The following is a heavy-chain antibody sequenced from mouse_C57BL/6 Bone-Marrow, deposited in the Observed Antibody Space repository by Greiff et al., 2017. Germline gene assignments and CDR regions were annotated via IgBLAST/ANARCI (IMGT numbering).Heavy chain of an antibody. CDR2: IDPSDSYT. CDR1: GYTFTSYW. Sequence: QVQLQQPGAELVKPGASVKLSCKASGYTFTSYWMQWVKQRPGQGLEWIGEIDPSDSYTNSNQKFKGKATLTVDKSSSTAYMELNSLTSEDSAVYYCARWGYWGQGTTLTVSS. CDR3: ARWGY. J-gene: IGHJ2*01. V-gene: IGHV1-50*01.